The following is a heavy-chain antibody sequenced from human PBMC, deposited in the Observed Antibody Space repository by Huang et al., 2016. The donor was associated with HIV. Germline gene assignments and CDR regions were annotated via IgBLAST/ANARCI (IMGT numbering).Heavy chain of an antibody. V-gene: IGHV3-23*01. D-gene: IGHD5-12*01. J-gene: IGHJ4*02. Sequence: EVQLWESGGTLVQPGGSLRLSCGASGFTFSNYAMSWVRQAPGKGVGWVSFISGSRGTIDYADSVKGRFTISRDNVKKTVYLQMNSLRVEDAAVYYCAKDRGDGYSGYDYDYWGQGTLVTVSS. CDR3: AKDRGDGYSGYDYDY. CDR2: ISGSRGTI. CDR1: GFTFSNYA.